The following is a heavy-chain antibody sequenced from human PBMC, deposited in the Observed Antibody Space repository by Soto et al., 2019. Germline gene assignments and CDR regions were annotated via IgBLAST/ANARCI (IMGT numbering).Heavy chain of an antibody. Sequence: GGSLIVSWAASGFTFSDHYMDWVRQAPGKGLEWVSTISDISSHTYYADSVKGRFTISRDNAENSLYLEMNSLRAEDTAVYYCARRLDTAMIPYWFFECWGSGNLVTV. CDR1: GFTFSDHY. CDR3: ARRLDTAMIPYWFFEC. D-gene: IGHD5-18*01. CDR2: ISDISSHT. V-gene: IGHV3-11*06. J-gene: IGHJ2*01.